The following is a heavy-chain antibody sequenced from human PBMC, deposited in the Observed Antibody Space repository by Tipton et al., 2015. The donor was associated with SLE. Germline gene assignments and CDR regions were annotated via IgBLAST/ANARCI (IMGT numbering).Heavy chain of an antibody. V-gene: IGHV3-74*01. CDR3: ARDRAAQYYSYYYMDV. J-gene: IGHJ6*03. Sequence: SLRLSCAASGFTFNNYWMHWVRQVPGKGLVWVSRINTDGSGTTYADSVKGRFTISRDNAKNTLYRQMNSLRFEDTAVYYCARDRAAQYYSYYYMDVWGKGTTVTISS. CDR2: INTDGSGT. CDR1: GFTFNNYW. D-gene: IGHD6-25*01.